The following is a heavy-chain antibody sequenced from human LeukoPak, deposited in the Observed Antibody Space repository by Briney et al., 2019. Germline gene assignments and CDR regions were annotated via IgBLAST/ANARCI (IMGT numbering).Heavy chain of an antibody. V-gene: IGHV4-39*07. D-gene: IGHD6-6*01. CDR1: GGSISSSSYY. CDR2: INRSGSS. Sequence: PSETLSLTCTVSGGSISSSSYYWGWIRQPPGKGLEWIGEINRSGSSNYNPSLKSRVTMSVDTSKNEFSLRLSSVTAADTAVYYCARSIAARPFYYYYYLDVWGRGTTVTVSS. CDR3: ARSIAARPFYYYYYLDV. J-gene: IGHJ6*03.